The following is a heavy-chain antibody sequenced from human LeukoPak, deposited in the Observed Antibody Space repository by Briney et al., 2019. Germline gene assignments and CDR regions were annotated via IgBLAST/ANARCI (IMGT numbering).Heavy chain of an antibody. CDR3: ARRPGYYFDY. CDR1: GGSMRGLY. V-gene: IGHV4-59*01. Sequence: SETLSLTCTVSGGSMRGLYLSWIRQSPGMGLEWIGYIYYSGNTNYNPSLKSRVTISLDTSRSQSSLKLTSVTAADTAVCYCARRPGYYFDYWGQGILVTVSS. J-gene: IGHJ4*02. D-gene: IGHD3-10*01. CDR2: IYYSGNT.